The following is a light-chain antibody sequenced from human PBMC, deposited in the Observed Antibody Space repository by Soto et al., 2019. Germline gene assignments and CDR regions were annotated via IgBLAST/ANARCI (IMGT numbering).Light chain of an antibody. V-gene: IGLV2-14*01. Sequence: QSALTQPASVSGSPGQSITISCTGTSSDVGGYNYVSWYQHHPGKGPKLIIYDVTDRPSGVSNRFSGSKSGNTASLTISGLQAEDEADYYCSSYAGSSPLYVFGTGTKLTVL. CDR1: SSDVGGYNY. CDR3: SSYAGSSPLYV. J-gene: IGLJ1*01. CDR2: DVT.